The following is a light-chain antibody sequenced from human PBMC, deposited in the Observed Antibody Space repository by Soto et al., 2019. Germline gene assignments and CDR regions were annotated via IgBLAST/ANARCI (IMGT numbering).Light chain of an antibody. Sequence: QSALTQPHSVSGSPGQSVTISCTRTSSDVGGFDFVSWYQHHPGKAPKLMIYDVSKRPSGVPDRFSGSKSGNTASLTISGLRAEDEADYFCCSFAGSYTYVFGTGTKLTVL. V-gene: IGLV2-11*01. CDR1: SSDVGGFDF. CDR2: DVS. J-gene: IGLJ1*01. CDR3: CSFAGSYTYV.